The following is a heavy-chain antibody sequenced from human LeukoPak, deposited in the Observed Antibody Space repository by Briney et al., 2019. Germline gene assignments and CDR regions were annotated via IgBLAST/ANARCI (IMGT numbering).Heavy chain of an antibody. CDR3: SRESGPFCPFGY. D-gene: IGHD1-26*01. CDR1: GGSISGTNW. J-gene: IGHJ4*02. V-gene: IGHV4-4*02. Sequence: SGTLSLTCGVSGGSISGTNWWSWVRQPPGQGLEWIGEISLAGQTNYNPSLNGRVTMSLDKSSNQLSLHLTSVTAADTATYFCSRESGPFCPFGYWGQGTLVIVSP. CDR2: ISLAGQT.